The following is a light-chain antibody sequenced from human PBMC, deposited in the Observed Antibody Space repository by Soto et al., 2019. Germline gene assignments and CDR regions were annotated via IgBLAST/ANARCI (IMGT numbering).Light chain of an antibody. J-gene: IGKJ2*01. V-gene: IGKV3-20*01. Sequence: EIVLTQSPGPLSLSPGERATLSCRASQSGSSSYLAWYQQKPGQAPRLLIYGASSRATGIPDRFSGSGSGTDFTLTSSRLEPEDFAVYYCQQYGYTFGQGTKLEIK. CDR2: GAS. CDR3: QQYGYT. CDR1: QSGSSSY.